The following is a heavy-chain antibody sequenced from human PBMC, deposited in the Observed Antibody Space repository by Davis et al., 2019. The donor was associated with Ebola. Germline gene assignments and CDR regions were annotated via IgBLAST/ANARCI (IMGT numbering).Heavy chain of an antibody. V-gene: IGHV4-38-2*01. CDR2: FYPSRST. Sequence: SETLSPTCAVSGYSINRGYYWGWIRQPPGKGLEYIGSFYPSRSTYYNPSLKSRVAISVDASKNQFFLKLSSVTASDTAVYYCSRVGYCSGGDCPPQWGPGTLVTVSS. CDR1: GYSINRGYY. CDR3: SRVGYCSGGDCPPQ. D-gene: IGHD2-15*01. J-gene: IGHJ4*01.